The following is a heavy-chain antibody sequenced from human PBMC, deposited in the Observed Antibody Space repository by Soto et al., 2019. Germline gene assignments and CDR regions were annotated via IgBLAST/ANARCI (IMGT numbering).Heavy chain of an antibody. D-gene: IGHD2-2*01. CDR3: ARDVVGYCSSTSCPLDY. V-gene: IGHV1-18*01. CDR2: INAYNGNT. Sequence: QVQLVQSGAEVKKPGASVKVSCKASGYTFTSYSINWVRQAPGQGLEWMGWINAYNGNTDYAQKFQGRVTLTTDTSTSTAYMELRSLRSDDTAVYYCARDVVGYCSSTSCPLDYWGQGTLVTVCS. CDR1: GYTFTSYS. J-gene: IGHJ4*02.